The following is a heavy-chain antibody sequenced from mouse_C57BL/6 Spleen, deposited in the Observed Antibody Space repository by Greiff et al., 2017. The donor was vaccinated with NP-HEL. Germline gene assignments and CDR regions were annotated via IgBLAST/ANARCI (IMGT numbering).Heavy chain of an antibody. CDR3: ARQGYYSNLAY. J-gene: IGHJ3*01. Sequence: EVQLQQSGPELVKPGASVKISCKASGYTFTDYYMNWVKQSHGKSLEWIGDINPNNGGTSYNQKFKGKATVTVDKSSSTAYMELRSLASDDSAVYYCARQGYYSNLAYWGQGTLVTVAA. CDR2: INPNNGGT. D-gene: IGHD2-5*01. CDR1: GYTFTDYY. V-gene: IGHV1-26*01.